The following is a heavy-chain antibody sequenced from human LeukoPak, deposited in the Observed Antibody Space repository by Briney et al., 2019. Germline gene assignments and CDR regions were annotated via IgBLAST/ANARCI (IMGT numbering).Heavy chain of an antibody. CDR3: ARGGGPRDGYNTPFDY. CDR2: INPNSGGT. D-gene: IGHD5-24*01. CDR1: GYTFTGYY. V-gene: IGHV1-2*02. Sequence: ASVKVSCKASGYTFTGYYMHWVRQAPGQGLEWMGWINPNSGGTNYAQKFQGRVTMTRDTSISTAYMELSRLRSDDTAVYYCARGGGPRDGYNTPFDYWGQGTLVTVSS. J-gene: IGHJ4*02.